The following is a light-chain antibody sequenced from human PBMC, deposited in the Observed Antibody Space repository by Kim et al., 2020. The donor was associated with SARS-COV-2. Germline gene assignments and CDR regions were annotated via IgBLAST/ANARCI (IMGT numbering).Light chain of an antibody. CDR2: DVT. J-gene: IGLJ3*02. CDR1: SSDVGGYNN. CDR3: SSYTTGSTPWV. Sequence: STTLSCTGTSSDVGGYNNFAWYQQHPGKAPNLVIYDVTYRPAGVIIRFSGSKSGNTASLTISGLQTEDEADYYCSSYTTGSTPWVFGGGTQLTVL. V-gene: IGLV2-14*03.